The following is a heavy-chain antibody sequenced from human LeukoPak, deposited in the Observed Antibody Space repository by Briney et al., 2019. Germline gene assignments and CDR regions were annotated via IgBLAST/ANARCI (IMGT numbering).Heavy chain of an antibody. CDR2: INPNSGGT. CDR3: ARDLGGSYPDY. CDR1: GYTFTGYY. V-gene: IGHV1-2*02. Sequence: GASVKVSCKASGYTFTGYYMHWVRQAPGQGLEWMGWINPNSGGTNYAQKFQGRVTMTRDTSTSTVYMELSSLRSEDTAVYYCARDLGGSYPDYWGQGTLVTVSS. J-gene: IGHJ4*02. D-gene: IGHD1-26*01.